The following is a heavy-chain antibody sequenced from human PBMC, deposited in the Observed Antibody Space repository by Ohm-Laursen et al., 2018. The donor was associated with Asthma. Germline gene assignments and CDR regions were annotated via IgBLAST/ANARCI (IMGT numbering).Heavy chain of an antibody. CDR3: PRFTGYDYIWGSYRGNWFDP. Sequence: SDTLSLTCAVSGGSISSSNWWSWVRQPPGKGLEWIGEIYHSGSTNYNTSLKSRVTISIDKSKNHYSLKLSSVTAADTAVYYCPRFTGYDYIWGSYRGNWFDPWGQGTLVTVSS. D-gene: IGHD3-16*02. CDR1: GGSISSSNW. V-gene: IGHV4-4*02. J-gene: IGHJ5*02. CDR2: IYHSGST.